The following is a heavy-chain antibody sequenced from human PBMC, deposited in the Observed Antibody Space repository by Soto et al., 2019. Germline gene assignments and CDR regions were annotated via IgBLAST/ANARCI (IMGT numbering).Heavy chain of an antibody. V-gene: IGHV4-39*01. CDR2: IYYSGST. CDR3: ASPYSSSPRGTADY. CDR1: GGSISSSSYY. Sequence: SETLSLTCTVSGGSISSSSYYWGWIRQPPGKGLEWIGSIYYSGSTYYNPSLKSRVTISVDTSKNQSSLKLSSVTAADTAVYYCASPYSSSPRGTADYWGQGTLVTVSS. D-gene: IGHD6-6*01. J-gene: IGHJ4*02.